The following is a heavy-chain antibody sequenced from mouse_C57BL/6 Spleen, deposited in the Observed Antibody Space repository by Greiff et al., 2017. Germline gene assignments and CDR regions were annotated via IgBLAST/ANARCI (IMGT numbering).Heavy chain of an antibody. CDR2: IYPGDGDT. J-gene: IGHJ4*01. V-gene: IGHV1-82*01. D-gene: IGHD3-3*01. CDR3: AREGTCMDD. CDR1: GYAFSSSW. Sequence: QVQLKQSGPELVKPGASVKISCKASGYAFSSSWMNWVKQRPGKGLEWIGRIYPGDGDTNYNGKVKGKATLTADKSSSTAYMQLSSLTSEDSAVYFCAREGTCMDDWGQGTSVTGSS.